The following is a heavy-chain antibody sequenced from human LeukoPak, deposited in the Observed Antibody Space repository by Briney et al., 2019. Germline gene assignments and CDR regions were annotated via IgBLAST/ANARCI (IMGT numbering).Heavy chain of an antibody. J-gene: IGHJ4*02. Sequence: PGGSLRLSCAASGFTFNTYWMTWVRQAPGKGLEWVANIKQDGSEKYYVDSVKGRFTISRDNAKNSLYLQMDSLRAEDTAVYYRAREPTTQTKASCSGGNCLGYFDYCGQGTLVTVSS. CDR1: GFTFNTYW. V-gene: IGHV3-7*01. CDR3: AREPTTQTKASCSGGNCLGYFDY. CDR2: IKQDGSEK. D-gene: IGHD2-15*01.